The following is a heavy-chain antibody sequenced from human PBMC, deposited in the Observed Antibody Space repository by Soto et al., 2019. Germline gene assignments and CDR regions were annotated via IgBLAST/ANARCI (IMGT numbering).Heavy chain of an antibody. V-gene: IGHV1-18*01. CDR2: IGASNGNT. J-gene: IGHJ4*01. CDR3: TRDYQPVLGFEY. D-gene: IGHD2-2*01. Sequence: ASLKVSRKLSGYTLTSCVISWVRQALGQGFEWMGWIGASNGNTNYAQKLKGRATKTTDKSTTTATMKMRSLRTNNTDVTYWTRDYQPVLGFEYWGQ. CDR1: GYTLTSCV.